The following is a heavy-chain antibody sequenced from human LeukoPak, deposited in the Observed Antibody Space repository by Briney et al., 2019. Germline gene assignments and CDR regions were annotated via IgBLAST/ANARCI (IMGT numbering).Heavy chain of an antibody. CDR1: GGYILSTNW. J-gene: IGHJ4*02. D-gene: IGHD1-26*01. V-gene: IGHV4-4*02. CDR2: VHLSGTS. CDR3: ASESGAFPPFGF. Sequence: SDTLSLTCAVSGGYILSTNWWSWVRQPPGKGLEWVGEVHLSGTSNHNPSLKSRVSMCIDKSKIQLSLKLTSVTAADTAMYYCASESGAFPPFGFWGQGTLVTVCS.